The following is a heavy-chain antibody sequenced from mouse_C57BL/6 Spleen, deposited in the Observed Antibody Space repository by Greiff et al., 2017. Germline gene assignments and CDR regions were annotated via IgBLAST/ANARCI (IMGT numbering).Heavy chain of an antibody. CDR3: AREEGDKAQATFAY. CDR2: IYPGDGDT. J-gene: IGHJ3*01. Sequence: QVQLKESGAELVKPGASVKISCKASGYAFSSYWMNWVKQRPGKGLEWIGQIYPGDGDTNYNGKFKGKATLTADKSSSTAYMQLRSLTSEDAAVYFCAREEGDKAQATFAYWGQGTLVTVSA. D-gene: IGHD3-2*02. V-gene: IGHV1-80*01. CDR1: GYAFSSYW.